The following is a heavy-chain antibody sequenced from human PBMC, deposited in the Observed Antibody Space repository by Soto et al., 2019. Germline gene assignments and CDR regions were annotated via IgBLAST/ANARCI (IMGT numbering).Heavy chain of an antibody. J-gene: IGHJ4*02. V-gene: IGHV3-30*04. Sequence: QVHLVESGGGVVHPGRSLRLSCAASGFTFVRSSLHWARQAPGKGLEWVAGISSDGRNEFYADSVKGRFTISRDNSMSTLELQMTSLGSDDTAVYYCARGTGWFFFWGQGTLVTVSS. CDR2: ISSDGRNE. D-gene: IGHD6-19*01. CDR3: ARGTGWFFF. CDR1: GFTFVRSS.